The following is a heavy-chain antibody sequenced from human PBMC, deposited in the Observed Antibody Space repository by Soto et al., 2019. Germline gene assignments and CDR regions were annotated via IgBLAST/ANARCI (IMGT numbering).Heavy chain of an antibody. CDR2: INNDGSST. Sequence: EVQLVESGGGLVQPGGSLRLSCAASGFTFSNSWMHWVRQVPGKGLVWVSHINNDGSSTTYEGSVKGRFPIARDNAKSTLYMQMDSLRVEDTAVYYCARDRTAASADYWGQGTLVSVSS. D-gene: IGHD6-13*01. J-gene: IGHJ4*02. CDR3: ARDRTAASADY. CDR1: GFTFSNSW. V-gene: IGHV3-74*01.